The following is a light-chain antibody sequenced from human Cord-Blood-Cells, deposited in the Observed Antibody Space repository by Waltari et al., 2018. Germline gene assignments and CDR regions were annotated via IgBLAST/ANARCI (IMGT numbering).Light chain of an antibody. V-gene: IGKV3-11*01. CDR1: QRVSSY. CDR3: QQRSNWPRSIT. CDR2: DAS. Sequence: EIVLTLSPATLSLSPGERATLSRRASQRVSSYLSWYQQKPGQAPTLLIYDASNRSTGTPARFSGSGSGTDFTLSMSSLEPEDFAVYYCQQRSNWPRSITFGQGTRLEIK. J-gene: IGKJ5*01.